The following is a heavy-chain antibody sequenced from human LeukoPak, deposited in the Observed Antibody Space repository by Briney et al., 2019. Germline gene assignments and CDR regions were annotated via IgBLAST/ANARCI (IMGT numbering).Heavy chain of an antibody. J-gene: IGHJ4*02. CDR3: ARVIVGGYFDY. CDR1: GGSVSSGSYY. V-gene: IGHV4-61*01. CDR2: IYYSGST. D-gene: IGHD1-26*01. Sequence: SETLSLTCTVSGGSVSSGSYYWSWIRQPPGKGLEWIGYIYYSGSTNYNPSLKSRVTISVDTSKNQFSLKLSSVTAAGTAVYYCARVIVGGYFDYWGQGTLVTVSS.